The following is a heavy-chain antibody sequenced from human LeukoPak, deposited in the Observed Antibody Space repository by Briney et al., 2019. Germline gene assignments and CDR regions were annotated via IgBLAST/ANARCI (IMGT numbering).Heavy chain of an antibody. D-gene: IGHD3-22*01. CDR3: ARDTYYYDSSGYYSW. V-gene: IGHV3-30*04. Sequence: GGSLRLSCAASGFTFSSYAMHWVRQAPGKGLEWVAVISYDGSNKYYADSVKGRFTISRDNSKNTLYLQMNSLRAEDTAVYYCARDTYYYDSSGYYSWWGQGTLVTVSS. CDR2: ISYDGSNK. CDR1: GFTFSSYA. J-gene: IGHJ1*01.